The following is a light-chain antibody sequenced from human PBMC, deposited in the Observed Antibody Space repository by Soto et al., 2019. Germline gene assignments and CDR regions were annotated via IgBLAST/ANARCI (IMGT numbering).Light chain of an antibody. Sequence: QSVLTQPASVSGSPGQSITISCTGTSSDVGGYNYVSWYQQHPGKAPKLIIYDVSNRPSGGSNHFSGSKSGNTASLTNTKLQLEDEVFSYCISYTSGSPFVFGTGTKVTFL. V-gene: IGLV2-14*01. J-gene: IGLJ1*01. CDR1: SSDVGGYNY. CDR3: ISYTSGSPFV. CDR2: DVS.